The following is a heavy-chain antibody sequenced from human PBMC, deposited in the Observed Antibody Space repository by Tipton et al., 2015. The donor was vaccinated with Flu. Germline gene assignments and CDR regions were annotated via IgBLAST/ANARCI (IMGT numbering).Heavy chain of an antibody. J-gene: IGHJ4*02. Sequence: SLRLSCEGSGFMFNSYWMHWARLTPGKGLEWVSRSNLDGSDTAYADSVKGRFTISRDNAKYTLYLQMNSLRAEDTAVYMCARGFFYDGSGYRRTYFDLWGRGTLVTVSS. V-gene: IGHV3-74*01. CDR3: ARGFFYDGSGYRRTYFDL. D-gene: IGHD3-22*01. CDR1: GFMFNSYW. CDR2: SNLDGSDT.